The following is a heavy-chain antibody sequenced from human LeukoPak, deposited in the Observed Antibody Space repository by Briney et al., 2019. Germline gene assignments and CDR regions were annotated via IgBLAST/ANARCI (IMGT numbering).Heavy chain of an antibody. CDR2: ISGSGGST. J-gene: IGHJ4*02. CDR3: AKSPPIAAACDY. Sequence: PGGSLRLSCAASGFTFSSYAMSWVRQAPGEGLEWVSTISGSGGSTDYADAVKGRFTITRDNSKNTLYLHMNSLRAEDTAVYYCAKSPPIAAACDYWGQGTLVTVSS. V-gene: IGHV3-23*01. CDR1: GFTFSSYA. D-gene: IGHD6-13*01.